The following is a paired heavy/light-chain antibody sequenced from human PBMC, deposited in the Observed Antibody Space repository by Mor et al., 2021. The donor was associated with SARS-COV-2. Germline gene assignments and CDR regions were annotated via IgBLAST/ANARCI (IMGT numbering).Heavy chain of an antibody. Sequence: QVQLQESGPGLVKPSETLSLTCRVSGGSINGYYWSWIRQAPGEGLEWLGYISHSVTTSGTTNYNPSVKSRVTISGDTSANQVLLKLASVTAADTATYYCTRHWGDTYYGGSYFYGLEFWGQGTTVTVSS. CDR1: GGSINGYY. J-gene: IGHJ6*02. CDR2: ISHSVTTSGTT. CDR3: TRHWGDTYYGGSYFYGLEF. V-gene: IGHV4-59*08. D-gene: IGHD3-10*01.
Light chain of an antibody. CDR3: AAWDDSLKGPL. CDR1: NSNIGRNS. V-gene: IGLV1-44*01. CDR2: SND. J-gene: IGLJ2*01. Sequence: QSVLTQPPSVSGTPGQTVTISCSGSNSNIGRNSVNWYQQLPGTAPKLVIHSNDQRPSGIPDRFSGSKSGTSASLAISGLQSEDEAAYSCAAWDDSLKGPLFGGGTKVTVL.